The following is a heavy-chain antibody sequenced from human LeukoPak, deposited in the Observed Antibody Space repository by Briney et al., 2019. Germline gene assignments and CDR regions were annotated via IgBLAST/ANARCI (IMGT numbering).Heavy chain of an antibody. CDR2: ISWNSGSI. D-gene: IGHD3-10*01. CDR1: GFTFDDYA. Sequence: GRSLRLSCAASGFTFDDYAMHWVRQAPGKGLEWVSGISWNSGSIGYADSVKGRFTISRDNAKNSLSLQMNSLRADDTAVYYCAREGIVVLPYYFDYWGQGSLVTVSS. V-gene: IGHV3-9*01. J-gene: IGHJ4*02. CDR3: AREGIVVLPYYFDY.